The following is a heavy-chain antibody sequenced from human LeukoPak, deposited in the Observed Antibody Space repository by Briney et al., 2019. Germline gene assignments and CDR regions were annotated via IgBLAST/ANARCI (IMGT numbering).Heavy chain of an antibody. V-gene: IGHV3-74*01. CDR2: INNEGDIP. J-gene: IGHJ4*02. CDR3: ARALLWFGGYYFDY. D-gene: IGHD3-10*01. Sequence: PGGSLRLSCAASGFTFSSYWMHWVRRAPGEGLVWVSRINNEGDIPNYADSVKGRFTISRDNAKNTLYLQMNSLRAEDTAVYYCARALLWFGGYYFDYWGQGTLVTVSS. CDR1: GFTFSSYW.